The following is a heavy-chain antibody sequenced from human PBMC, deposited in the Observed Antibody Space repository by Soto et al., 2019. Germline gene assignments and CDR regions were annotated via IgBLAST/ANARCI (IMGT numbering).Heavy chain of an antibody. D-gene: IGHD1-26*01. CDR3: ARRYGGNFDY. V-gene: IGHV4-59*01. CDR2: IYYSGST. CDR1: GGSIRSYY. J-gene: IGHJ4*02. Sequence: ETLSLTCTVSGGSIRSYYWSWIRQPPGKGLEWIGYIYYSGSTNYNPSLKSRVTISVDTSKNQFSLKLSSLTAADTAVYYCARRYGGNFDYWGQGTLVTVSS.